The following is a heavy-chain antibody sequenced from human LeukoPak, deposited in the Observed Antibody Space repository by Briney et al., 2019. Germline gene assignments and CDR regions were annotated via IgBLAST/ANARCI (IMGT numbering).Heavy chain of an antibody. CDR2: ITSDGRTT. CDR1: A. D-gene: IGHD7-27*01. V-gene: IGHV3-64D*06. Sequence: AMHWVRQAPGKGREYVSAITSDGRTTYFADSVNGRFTNSRDNSKSTLYLQVSRQRANDTAVYSSVKGQAPRILGTTDYCGQGAMASVS. CDR3: VKGQAPRILGTTDY. J-gene: IGHJ4*02.